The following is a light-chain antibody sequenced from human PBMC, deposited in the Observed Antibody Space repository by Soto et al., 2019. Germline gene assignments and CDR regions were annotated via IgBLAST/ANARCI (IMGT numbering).Light chain of an antibody. J-gene: IGKJ1*01. CDR2: LGS. CDR1: QSLLHSNGYNY. Sequence: EIVMTQSPLSLPVTPGEPASISCRSSQSLLHSNGYNYLDWYLQKSGQSPQLLIYLGSNRAAGVPDRFSGSGSGTDFTLKISRVEAEDVAVYYCMQALQTPWTFGQGTKVDIK. CDR3: MQALQTPWT. V-gene: IGKV2-28*01.